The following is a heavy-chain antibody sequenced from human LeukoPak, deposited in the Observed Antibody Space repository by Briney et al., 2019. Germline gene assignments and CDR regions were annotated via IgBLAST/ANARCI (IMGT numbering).Heavy chain of an antibody. Sequence: SETLSLTCAVYGGSFGGYYWSWIRQPPGKGLEWIGEINHSGSTNYNPSLKSRVTISVDTSKNQFSLKLSSVTAADTAVYYCARGEYSSSWYVIPFFDYWGQGTLVTVSS. CDR3: ARGEYSSSWYVIPFFDY. CDR1: GGSFGGYY. D-gene: IGHD6-13*01. J-gene: IGHJ4*02. V-gene: IGHV4-34*01. CDR2: INHSGST.